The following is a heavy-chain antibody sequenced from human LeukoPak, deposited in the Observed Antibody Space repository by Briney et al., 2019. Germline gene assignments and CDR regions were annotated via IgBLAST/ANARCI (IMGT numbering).Heavy chain of an antibody. J-gene: IGHJ4*02. Sequence: SETLSLTCSVSDGSVSSGSYYWSWIRQPPGKGLEWIGYIYYSGSPNYNPSLKSRVTISADMSKNQFSLKLNSVTAADTAVYYCARGGRYSSGWPYFDYWGQGTLVTVSS. D-gene: IGHD6-19*01. V-gene: IGHV4-61*01. CDR2: IYYSGSP. CDR3: ARGGRYSSGWPYFDY. CDR1: DGSVSSGSYY.